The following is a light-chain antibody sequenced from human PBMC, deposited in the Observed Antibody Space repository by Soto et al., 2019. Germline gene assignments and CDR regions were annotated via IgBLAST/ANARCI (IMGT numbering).Light chain of an antibody. V-gene: IGKV3-20*01. CDR1: QSFSSSY. J-gene: IGKJ2*01. CDR3: QQYGGSPMPT. Sequence: EIVLTQSPGTLSLSPGERATLSCRASQSFSSSYLAWYQQEPGQAPRLLIYGASSRATGIPDRFSGSGSGTDVTLTISRLEPEDFAVYYCQQYGGSPMPTFGQGTKLEIK. CDR2: GAS.